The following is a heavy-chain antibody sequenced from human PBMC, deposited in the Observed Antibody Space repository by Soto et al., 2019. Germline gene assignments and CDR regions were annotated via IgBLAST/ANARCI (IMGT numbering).Heavy chain of an antibody. CDR3: AHIPTSGMDV. Sequence: SGRTLVNPTQTLTLTCTFSGFSLSTSVVGVGWIRQPPGKALEWLALIYWDDDKRYSPSLKSRLTITKDTSKNQVVLTMTNMDPVDTATYYCAHIPTSGMDVWGQGTTVTVSS. D-gene: IGHD1-26*01. J-gene: IGHJ6*02. CDR1: GFSLSTSVVG. V-gene: IGHV2-5*02. CDR2: IYWDDDK.